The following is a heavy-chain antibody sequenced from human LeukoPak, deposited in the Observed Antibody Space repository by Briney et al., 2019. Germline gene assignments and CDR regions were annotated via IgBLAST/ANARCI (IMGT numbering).Heavy chain of an antibody. J-gene: IGHJ6*02. V-gene: IGHV3-30*18. CDR1: GFTFSSYG. CDR3: AKDDYGGNSPYYYFYYGMDV. CDR2: ISYDGSNK. D-gene: IGHD4-23*01. Sequence: GSLRLSCAASGFTFSSYGMHWVRQAPGKGLEWVAVISYDGSNKYYADSVKGRFTISRDNSKNTLYLQMNSLRAEDTAVYYCAKDDYGGNSPYYYFYYGMDVWGQGTTVTVSS.